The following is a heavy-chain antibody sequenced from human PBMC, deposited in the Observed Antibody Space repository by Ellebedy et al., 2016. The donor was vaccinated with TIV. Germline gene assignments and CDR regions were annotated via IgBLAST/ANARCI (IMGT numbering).Heavy chain of an antibody. Sequence: GESLKISXAASRFTFSIFDLHWVRQAPGKGLEWVAIISSDGTNKYYADSVRGRFTISRDNSKNTLYLQMDSLRAEDTAVYYCARDRVHYAHFDYWGQGTLVTVSS. V-gene: IGHV3-30*03. CDR3: ARDRVHYAHFDY. CDR1: RFTFSIFD. D-gene: IGHD4-17*01. CDR2: ISSDGTNK. J-gene: IGHJ4*02.